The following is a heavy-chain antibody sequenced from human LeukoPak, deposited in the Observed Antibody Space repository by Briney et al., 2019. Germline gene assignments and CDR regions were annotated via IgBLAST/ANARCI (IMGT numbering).Heavy chain of an antibody. V-gene: IGHV4-61*02. D-gene: IGHD3-22*01. CDR1: GVSISSVSYE. J-gene: IGHJ3*02. Sequence: SETLSLTCAGYGVSISSVSYERSWLRQRAGKGLEWIGRIYTSWYTNYIPSLKSRVAISVDTSKNQFFLKLSSVAAADTAVYYCARDFAYYDTSGSLVGAFDIWGQGTMVTVSS. CDR2: IYTSWYT. CDR3: ARDFAYYDTSGSLVGAFDI.